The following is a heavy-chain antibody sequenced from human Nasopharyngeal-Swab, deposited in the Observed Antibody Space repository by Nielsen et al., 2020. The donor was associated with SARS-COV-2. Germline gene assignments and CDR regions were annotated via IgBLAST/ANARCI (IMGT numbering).Heavy chain of an antibody. CDR3: ARGLRTWLRWAFDI. D-gene: IGHD5-12*01. CDR2: INHSGST. CDR1: GGSFSGYY. J-gene: IGHJ6*02. Sequence: SETLSLTCAVYGGSFSGYYWSWIRQPPGKGLEWIGEINHSGSTNYNPSLKSRVTISVDTSKNQFSLKLSSVTAADTAVYYCARGLRTWLRWAFDIWGQGTTVTVSS. V-gene: IGHV4-34*01.